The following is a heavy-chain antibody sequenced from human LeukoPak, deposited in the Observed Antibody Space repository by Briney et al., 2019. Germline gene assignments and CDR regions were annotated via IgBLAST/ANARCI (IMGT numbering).Heavy chain of an antibody. CDR2: IYTSGST. CDR3: ARSEAWFGELSFDY. D-gene: IGHD3-10*01. V-gene: IGHV4-4*07. J-gene: IGHJ4*02. Sequence: SETLSLTCTVSGGSISSYYWSWIRQPAGKGLEWIGRIYTSGSTNYNPSLKSRVTMSVDTSKNQFSLKLSSVTAADTAVYYCARSEAWFGELSFDYWGQGTLVTVSS. CDR1: GGSISSYY.